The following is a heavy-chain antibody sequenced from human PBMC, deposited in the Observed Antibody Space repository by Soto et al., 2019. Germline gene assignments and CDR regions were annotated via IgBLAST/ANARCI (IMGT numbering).Heavy chain of an antibody. V-gene: IGHV3-9*01. Sequence: EVQLVESGGGSVQPGRSLRLSCAASGFTFDDYAMHWVRQAPGKGLEWVSGISWNSGSIGYADSVKGRFTISRDNAKNSLYLQMNSLRAEDTALYYCAKASKRVDVLLWFGELSGYFDYWGQGTLVTVSS. CDR2: ISWNSGSI. CDR1: GFTFDDYA. CDR3: AKASKRVDVLLWFGELSGYFDY. D-gene: IGHD3-10*01. J-gene: IGHJ4*02.